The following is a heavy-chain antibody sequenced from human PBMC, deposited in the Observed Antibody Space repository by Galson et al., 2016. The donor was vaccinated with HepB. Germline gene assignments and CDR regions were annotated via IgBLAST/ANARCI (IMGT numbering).Heavy chain of an antibody. CDR3: ARQGRDASNRDTPNFNY. Sequence: QSGAEVKKSGESLKISCKGSGYRFTNYWIAWVRQMPGKGLEWMGIIYPDDSHTTYNPPLRGQVTISVDKSISTTYLRWSTLKASDTAIYYCARQGRDASNRDTPNFNYWGQGTLVTV. CDR2: IYPDDSHT. CDR1: GYRFTNYW. D-gene: IGHD5-24*01. V-gene: IGHV5-51*01. J-gene: IGHJ4*02.